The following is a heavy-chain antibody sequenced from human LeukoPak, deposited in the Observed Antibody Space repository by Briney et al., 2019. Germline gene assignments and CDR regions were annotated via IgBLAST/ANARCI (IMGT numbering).Heavy chain of an antibody. J-gene: IGHJ6*02. CDR2: IYYSETT. V-gene: IGHV4-31*03. CDR1: GGSISSGGYH. CDR3: ARRDSPRYGMDV. D-gene: IGHD3-22*01. Sequence: SQTLSITCTVSGGSISSGGYHWYWIRQHPGKGLEWIGHIYYSETTYYNPSLKSRVTISVDTSKNQFSLKLRSVTAADTAVYYCARRDSPRYGMDVWGQGTTVTVSS.